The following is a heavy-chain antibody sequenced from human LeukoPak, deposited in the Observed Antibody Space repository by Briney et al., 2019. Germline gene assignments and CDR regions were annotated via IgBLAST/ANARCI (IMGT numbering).Heavy chain of an antibody. CDR2: ITYDGSNK. Sequence: GGSLRLSCAASGFSFKDYNMHWVRQAPGKGLEWVAVITYDGSNKYYTDSVKGRFTISRDNTKNSLYLQMDSLTADDTAVYFCACLRGPSDYWGQGTLVTVSS. CDR1: GFSFKDYN. D-gene: IGHD4-17*01. V-gene: IGHV3-30*03. CDR3: ACLRGPSDY. J-gene: IGHJ4*02.